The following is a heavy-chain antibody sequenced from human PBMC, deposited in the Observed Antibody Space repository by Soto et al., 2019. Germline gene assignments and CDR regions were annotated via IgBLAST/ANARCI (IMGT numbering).Heavy chain of an antibody. J-gene: IGHJ4*02. CDR2: IFYSGNT. D-gene: IGHD6-19*01. CDR1: GGSISGHY. Sequence: QVQLQESGPGLVKRSETLSLTCTVSGGSISGHYWTWIRQPPGKGLEWIGYIFYSGNTNYNPSLRSRVTISVDTSKNQFSLKVNSVTTADTAMYYCARVGSSGWSPDYWGQGTLVTVSS. V-gene: IGHV4-59*11. CDR3: ARVGSSGWSPDY.